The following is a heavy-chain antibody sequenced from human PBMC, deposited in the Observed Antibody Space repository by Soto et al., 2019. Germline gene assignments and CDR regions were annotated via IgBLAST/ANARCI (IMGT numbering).Heavy chain of an antibody. CDR1: GYTCTSYW. J-gene: IGHJ4*02. Sequence: GESLKISCKGSGYTCTSYWIACVRQMPGRGLEWLGIVYPGDSDTRYSPSFQGQVTISADKSTSTAYLQWSSLEASDTAMYYYVRRGAFYDHWSGSNGGSDYWGQGTLVTVSS. CDR3: VRRGAFYDHWSGSNGGSDY. CDR2: VYPGDSDT. V-gene: IGHV5-51*01. D-gene: IGHD3-3*01.